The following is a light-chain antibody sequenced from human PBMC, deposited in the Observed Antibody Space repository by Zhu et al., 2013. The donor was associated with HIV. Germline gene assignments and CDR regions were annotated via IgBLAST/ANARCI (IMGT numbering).Light chain of an antibody. V-gene: IGLV4-69*01. Sequence: QLVLTQSPSASASLGASVKLTCTLSSGYTTFAIAWHQQQPDKGPRYLMRLNSDGSHTKGDGIPDRFSGSTSGAERYLTISSLQSEDEADYYCQTWGTGIPVFGGGTKLTVL. J-gene: IGLJ2*01. CDR3: QTWGTGIPV. CDR2: LNSDGSH. CDR1: SGYTTFA.